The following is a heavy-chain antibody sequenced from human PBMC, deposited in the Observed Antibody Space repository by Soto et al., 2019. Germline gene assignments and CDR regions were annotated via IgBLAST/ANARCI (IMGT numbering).Heavy chain of an antibody. D-gene: IGHD2-15*01. V-gene: IGHV4-34*01. CDR3: ASLSGGNRAYYYYYGMDV. CDR2: INHSGST. Sequence: KPSETLSLTCAVYGGSFSGYYWSWIRQPPGKGLEWIGEINHSGSTNYNPSLKSRVTISVDTSKNQFSLKLSSVTAADTAVYYCASLSGGNRAYYYYYGMDVWGQGTTVTVSS. CDR1: GGSFSGYY. J-gene: IGHJ6*02.